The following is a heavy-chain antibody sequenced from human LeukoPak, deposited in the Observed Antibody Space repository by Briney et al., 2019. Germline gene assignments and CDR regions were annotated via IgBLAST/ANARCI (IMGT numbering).Heavy chain of an antibody. Sequence: GGSLRHSCAASGFTFSSFAMNWVRQAPGKGLEWVSGFSGSGENTYYADSVKGRFTISRDNSKNTLYLQMNSLRGEDTAVYHCGRDRGTTRGGGLDYWGQGTLATVPS. CDR2: FSGSGENT. CDR1: GFTFSSFA. J-gene: IGHJ4*02. D-gene: IGHD1-7*01. CDR3: GRDRGTTRGGGLDY. V-gene: IGHV3-23*01.